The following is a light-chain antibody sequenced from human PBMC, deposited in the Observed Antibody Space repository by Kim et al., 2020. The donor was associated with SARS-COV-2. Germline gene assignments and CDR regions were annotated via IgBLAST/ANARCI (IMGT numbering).Light chain of an antibody. J-gene: IGKJ3*01. Sequence: SASVGDRVTITCRASQSISSWLAWYQQKPGKAPKLLIYDASSLESGVPSRFSGSGSGTEFTLTISSLQPDDFATYYCQQYNSYSFTFGPGTKVDI. CDR3: QQYNSYSFT. CDR2: DAS. V-gene: IGKV1-5*01. CDR1: QSISSW.